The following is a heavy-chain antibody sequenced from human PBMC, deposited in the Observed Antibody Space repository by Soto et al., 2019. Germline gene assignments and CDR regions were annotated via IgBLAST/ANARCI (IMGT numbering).Heavy chain of an antibody. CDR1: GYTFTSYD. V-gene: IGHV1-8*01. J-gene: IGHJ6*02. CDR2: MNPNSGNT. Sequence: QVQLVQSGAEVKKPGASVKVSCKASGYTFTSYDINWVRQATGQGLEWMGWMNPNSGNTGYAQKFQGRVTMTRNTSISTAYMELCSLRSDDTAVYYCASNQWLVSGYYYYSGMDVWGQGTTVTVSS. CDR3: ASNQWLVSGYYYYSGMDV. D-gene: IGHD6-19*01.